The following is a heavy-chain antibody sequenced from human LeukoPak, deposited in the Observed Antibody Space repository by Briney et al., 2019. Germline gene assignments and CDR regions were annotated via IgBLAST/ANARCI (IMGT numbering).Heavy chain of an antibody. J-gene: IGHJ4*02. V-gene: IGHV6-1*01. CDR1: GDSVSNNGAA. D-gene: IGHD1/OR15-1a*01. CDR3: ARDSEGFNWNIIDY. Sequence: SQTLSLTCAISGDSVSNNGAAWNWIRQSPSRGLEWLGRTYYRSKWYNDYAVSVKNRITINPDTSKNHFSLQLNSVTPEDTAVYYCARDSEGFNWNIIDYWGQGTLVTVSS. CDR2: TYYRSKWYN.